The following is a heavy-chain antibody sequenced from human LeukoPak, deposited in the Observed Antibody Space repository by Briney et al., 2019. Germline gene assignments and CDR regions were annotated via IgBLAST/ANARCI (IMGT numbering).Heavy chain of an antibody. Sequence: ASVKVSCKASGYTFTGYYMHWVRQAPGQGLEWMAGFDPEDGETIYAQKFQGRVTMTEDTSTDTAYMELTSLRSEDTAVYYCATEASYYQDKYHYAMDVWGQGTTVTVSS. CDR1: GYTFTGYY. J-gene: IGHJ6*02. D-gene: IGHD3-10*01. CDR2: FDPEDGET. V-gene: IGHV1-24*01. CDR3: ATEASYYQDKYHYAMDV.